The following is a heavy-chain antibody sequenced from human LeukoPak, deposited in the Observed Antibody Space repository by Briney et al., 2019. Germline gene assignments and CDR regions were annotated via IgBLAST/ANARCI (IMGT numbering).Heavy chain of an antibody. CDR2: IYYSGST. J-gene: IGHJ5*02. CDR1: GGSISSYY. CDR3: ARGRGPQLLRLNWFDP. V-gene: IGHV4-59*01. D-gene: IGHD3-22*01. Sequence: SETLSLTCTVSGGSISSYYWSWIRQPPGKGLEWIGYIYYSGSTNYNPSLKSRVTISVDTSKNQFSLKLSSVTAADTAVYYCARGRGPQLLRLNWFDPWGQGTLVTVSS.